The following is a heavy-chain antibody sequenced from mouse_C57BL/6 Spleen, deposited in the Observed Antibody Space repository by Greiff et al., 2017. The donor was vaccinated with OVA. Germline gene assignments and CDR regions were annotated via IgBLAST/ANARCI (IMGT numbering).Heavy chain of an antibody. Sequence: VKLVESGPGLVAPSQSLSITCTVSGFSLTSYAISWVRQPPGKGLEWLGVIWTGGGTNYNSALKSRLSISKDNSKSQVFLKMNSLQTDDTARYYCARIYYGYWYAMDYWGQGTSVTVSS. V-gene: IGHV2-9-1*01. CDR2: IWTGGGT. CDR1: GFSLTSYA. D-gene: IGHD2-2*01. J-gene: IGHJ4*01. CDR3: ARIYYGYWYAMDY.